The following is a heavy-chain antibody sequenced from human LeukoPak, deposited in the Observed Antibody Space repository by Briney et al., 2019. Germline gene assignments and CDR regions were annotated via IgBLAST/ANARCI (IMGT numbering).Heavy chain of an antibody. V-gene: IGHV3-33*08. J-gene: IGHJ3*02. CDR3: ARSQVVPAAMHI. Sequence: GGSLRLSCAASGFTFSSYGMHWVRQAPGKGLEWVAVIWYDGSNKYYADSVKGRFTISRDNSKNTLYLQMNSLRAEDTAVYYCARSQVVPAAMHIWGQGTMVTVSS. CDR2: IWYDGSNK. D-gene: IGHD2-2*01. CDR1: GFTFSSYG.